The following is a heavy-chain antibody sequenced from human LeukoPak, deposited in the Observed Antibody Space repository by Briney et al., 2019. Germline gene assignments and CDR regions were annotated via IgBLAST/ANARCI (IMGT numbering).Heavy chain of an antibody. Sequence: GGSLRLSCAASGFTFSTYSMNWVRQAPGKGLEWVSSISGSSIYIYYADSVKGRFTISRDNAKNSLYLQMNSLRAEDTAVYYCARDPPYYDSSGYYYDYWGQGSLVTVSS. CDR3: ARDPPYYDSSGYYYDY. D-gene: IGHD3-22*01. CDR1: GFTFSTYS. V-gene: IGHV3-21*01. CDR2: ISGSSIYI. J-gene: IGHJ4*02.